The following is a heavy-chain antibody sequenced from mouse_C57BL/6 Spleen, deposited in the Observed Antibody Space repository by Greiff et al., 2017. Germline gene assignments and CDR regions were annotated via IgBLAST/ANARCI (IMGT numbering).Heavy chain of an antibody. CDR1: GYTFTSYW. Sequence: VQLQQPGAELVKPGASVKLSCKASGYTFTSYWMHWVKQRPGQGLEWIGVIHPNSGSTNYNEKFKSKATLTVDKSSSTAYMQLSSLTSEDSAVYYCASHYYDYFFDYWGQGTTLTVSS. D-gene: IGHD2-4*01. J-gene: IGHJ2*01. V-gene: IGHV1-64*01. CDR3: ASHYYDYFFDY. CDR2: IHPNSGST.